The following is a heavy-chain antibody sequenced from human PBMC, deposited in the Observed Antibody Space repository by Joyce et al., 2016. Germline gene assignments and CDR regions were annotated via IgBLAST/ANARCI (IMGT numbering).Heavy chain of an antibody. CDR2: ISSDGSNK. J-gene: IGHJ5*02. D-gene: IGHD4-17*01. Sequence: QVQLVESGGGLGQPGRSLTLSSAASGFSCSQFSLVWIRQAPGKGLEWEAVISSDGSNKTYTDSAKGRFITSKDNSKNTLNLQMTGLRSDDTGVYYCARGTTVTRMGNWFDPWGQGTLVTVSS. CDR1: GFSCSQFS. V-gene: IGHV3-30-3*01. CDR3: ARGTTVTRMGNWFDP.